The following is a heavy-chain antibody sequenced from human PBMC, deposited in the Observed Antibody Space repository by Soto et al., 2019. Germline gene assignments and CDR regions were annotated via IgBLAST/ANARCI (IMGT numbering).Heavy chain of an antibody. Sequence: QVQLQESGPGLVKPSQTLSLPSTVSGGSISSGGYYWSWIRQHPGTGLEWIGYIYYSGSTYYNPSLKTRVTLSIDRSKNQVSRMLSSVTTADTAVYYCASGPGTMAKMDYCGQGTLVTVSS. CDR2: IYYSGST. D-gene: IGHD3-10*01. V-gene: IGHV4-31*03. CDR3: ASGPGTMAKMDY. J-gene: IGHJ4*02. CDR1: GGSISSGGYY.